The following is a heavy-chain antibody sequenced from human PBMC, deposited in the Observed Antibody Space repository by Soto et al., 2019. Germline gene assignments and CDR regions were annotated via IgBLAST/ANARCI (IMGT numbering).Heavy chain of an antibody. J-gene: IGHJ6*03. CDR1: GGSIRSDSYY. Sequence: SETLSLTCTVSGGSIRSDSYYWGWIRQPPGKGLEWIGSIHDSGSAYYNASLKSRLTMSIGTSKTHLSLKLTSVNAADTAVYYCARHGNWNYRYSIDAWGKGTTVT. V-gene: IGHV4-39*01. CDR3: ARHGNWNYRYSIDA. CDR2: IHDSGSA. D-gene: IGHD1-1*01.